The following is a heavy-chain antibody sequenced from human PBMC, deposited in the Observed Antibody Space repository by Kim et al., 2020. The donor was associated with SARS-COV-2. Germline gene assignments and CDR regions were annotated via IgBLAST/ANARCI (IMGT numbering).Heavy chain of an antibody. CDR2: INHSGST. CDR1: GGSFSGYY. CDR3: ARGPTVTTRYYYGMDV. V-gene: IGHV4-34*01. D-gene: IGHD4-17*01. J-gene: IGHJ6*02. Sequence: SETLSLTCAVYGGSFSGYYWSWIRQPPGKGLEWIGEINHSGSTNYNPSLKSRVTISVDTSKNQFSLKLSSVTAADTAVYHCARGPTVTTRYYYGMDVWGQGTTVTVSS.